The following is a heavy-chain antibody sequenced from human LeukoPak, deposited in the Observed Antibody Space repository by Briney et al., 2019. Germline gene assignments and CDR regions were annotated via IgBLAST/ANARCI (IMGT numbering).Heavy chain of an antibody. J-gene: IGHJ3*02. CDR2: ISYDGSNK. D-gene: IGHD3-22*01. Sequence: GGSLRLSCAASGFTFSSYGMHWVRQAPGKGLEWVAVISYDGSNKYYADSVKGRFTISRDNSKNTLYLQMNSLRAEDTAVYYCAKVRYYYDSSGRNAFDIRGQGTMVTVSS. CDR3: AKVRYYYDSSGRNAFDI. CDR1: GFTFSSYG. V-gene: IGHV3-30*18.